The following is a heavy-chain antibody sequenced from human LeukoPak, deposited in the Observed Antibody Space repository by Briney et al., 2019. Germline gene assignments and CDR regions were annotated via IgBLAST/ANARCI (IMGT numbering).Heavy chain of an antibody. V-gene: IGHV3-23*01. CDR3: AKGGSGSRYYFDY. Sequence: GGSLRLSCAASGFTFSSYAMSWVRQAPGKGLEWVSAISGSGGSTYHADSVKGRFTISRDNSKNTLYLQMNSLRAEDTAVYYCAKGGSGSRYYFDYWGQGTLVTVSS. D-gene: IGHD6-19*01. J-gene: IGHJ4*02. CDR1: GFTFSSYA. CDR2: ISGSGGST.